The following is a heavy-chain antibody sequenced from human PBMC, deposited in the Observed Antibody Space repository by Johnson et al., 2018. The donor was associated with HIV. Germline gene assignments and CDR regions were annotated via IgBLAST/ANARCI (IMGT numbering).Heavy chain of an antibody. CDR1: GFTFSSYA. J-gene: IGHJ3*02. CDR3: ASPKGFGITMITEAFNI. CDR2: ISFYGTHK. Sequence: QVQLVESGGGVVQPRRSLRLSCAASGFTFSSYAIHWVRQAPGKGLEWVAVISFYGTHKYYADSVKGRFTISRDNSKSTLYLQMNSLRAEDTAVYYCASPKGFGITMITEAFNIWGQGTMVTVSS. V-gene: IGHV3-30-3*01. D-gene: IGHD3-22*01.